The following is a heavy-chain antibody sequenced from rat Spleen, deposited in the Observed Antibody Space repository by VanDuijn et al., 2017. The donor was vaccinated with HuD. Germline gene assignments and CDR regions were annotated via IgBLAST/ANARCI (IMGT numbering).Heavy chain of an antibody. D-gene: IGHD1-11*01. CDR3: AKDRDYGPDY. V-gene: IGHV5-31*01. CDR2: ITTTGGST. Sequence: EVQLVESGGGLVQPGRSLKLSCVASGFPFNNFWMTWIRQAPGKGLEWVASITTTGGSTYYPDSVKGRFTISRDNAKSTLYLQMNSLRSEDTATYYCAKDRDYGPDYWGQGVMVTVSS. J-gene: IGHJ2*01. CDR1: GFPFNNFW.